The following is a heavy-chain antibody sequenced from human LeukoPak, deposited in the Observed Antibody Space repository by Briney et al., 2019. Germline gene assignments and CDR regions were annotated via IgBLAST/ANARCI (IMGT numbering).Heavy chain of an antibody. CDR3: AKGSAGAGSYRPFDY. CDR2: INSGSGTT. D-gene: IGHD3-10*01. Sequence: GGALRLSCAASGFIFSSAVMSWVRQAPGKELEWVSAINSGSGTTYAESVKGRFTISRDNSRNTLYLQMNTLRAEDTAVYYCAKGSAGAGSYRPFDYWGQGTLVTVSS. V-gene: IGHV3-23*01. CDR1: GFIFSSAV. J-gene: IGHJ4*02.